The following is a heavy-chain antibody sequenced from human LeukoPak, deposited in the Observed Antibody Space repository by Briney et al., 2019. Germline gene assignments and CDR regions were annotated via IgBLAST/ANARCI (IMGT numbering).Heavy chain of an antibody. CDR2: ISSSGSTT. D-gene: IGHD3-10*01. J-gene: IGHJ4*02. Sequence: PGGSLRLSCAASGFTFSDYYMSWIRQAPGKGLEWVSYISSSGSTTYYADSVKGRFTISRDNAKNTLYLQMNSLRPEDTAVYYFPRKGRGSGRYYNAYFDYWAQGPRVTVSS. V-gene: IGHV3-11*04. CDR1: GFTFSDYY. CDR3: PRKGRGSGRYYNAYFDY.